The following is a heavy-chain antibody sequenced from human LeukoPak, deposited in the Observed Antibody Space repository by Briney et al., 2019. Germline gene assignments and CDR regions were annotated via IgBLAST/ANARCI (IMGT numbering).Heavy chain of an antibody. D-gene: IGHD5-18*01. CDR1: GYTFTSYD. CDR2: MNPNSGNT. Sequence: GASVKVSCKAPGYTFTSYDINWVRQATGQGLEWMGWMNPNSGNTGYAQKFQGRVTMTRNTSISTAYMELSSLRSEDTAVYYCARGLPETRIQLWLKGRWFDPWGQGTLVTVSS. V-gene: IGHV1-8*01. CDR3: ARGLPETRIQLWLKGRWFDP. J-gene: IGHJ5*02.